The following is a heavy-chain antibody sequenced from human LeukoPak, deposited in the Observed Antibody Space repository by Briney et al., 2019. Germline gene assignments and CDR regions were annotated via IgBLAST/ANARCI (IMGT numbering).Heavy chain of an antibody. V-gene: IGHV1-8*01. D-gene: IGHD2-15*01. Sequence: SVSLSCTPSGYTFTRYDINWVRHARAQGREWMGWMNSNSGNTVYAQKFQGRVTITRNTSISTAYMELSSLRSEDTAVYYCARAGGYCGRISCPYYFDYWGQGSLVAVSS. J-gene: IGHJ4*02. CDR1: GYTFTRYD. CDR3: ARAGGYCGRISCPYYFDY. CDR2: MNSNSGNT.